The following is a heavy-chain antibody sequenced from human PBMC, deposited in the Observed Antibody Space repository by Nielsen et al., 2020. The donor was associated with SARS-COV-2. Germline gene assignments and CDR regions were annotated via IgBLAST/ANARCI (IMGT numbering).Heavy chain of an antibody. V-gene: IGHV3-30*04. CDR2: ISYDGSNK. D-gene: IGHD2-15*01. CDR3: ACEGGG. J-gene: IGHJ4*02. Sequence: GGSLRLSCAASGFTFSSYAMHWVRQAPGKGLEWVAVISYDGSNKYYADSVKGRFTISRDNSKNTLYLQMNSLRAEDTAVYYCACEGGGWGQGTLVTVSS. CDR1: GFTFSSYA.